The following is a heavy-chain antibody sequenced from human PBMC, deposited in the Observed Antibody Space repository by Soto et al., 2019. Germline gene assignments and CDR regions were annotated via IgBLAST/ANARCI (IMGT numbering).Heavy chain of an antibody. CDR3: EEERISDGLPYSAL. D-gene: IGHD2-15*01. V-gene: IGHV3-30*18. CDR2: ISYDGSNK. Sequence: GGPMSLPRAALGGTLGGYGGHRVRTPQGKGLEWVAVISYDGSNKYYADSVKGRFTISRDNSKNTLYLQMNSLRAEDTAFYYYEEERISDGLPYSALWGKGTLVTGSP. CDR1: GGTLGGYG. J-gene: IGHJ4*02.